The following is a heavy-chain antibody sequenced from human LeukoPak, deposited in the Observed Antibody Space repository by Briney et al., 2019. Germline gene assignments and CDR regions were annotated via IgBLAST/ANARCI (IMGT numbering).Heavy chain of an antibody. Sequence: PGRSLRLSCAAPGFTFSSYGMRWVRQAPGRGLERVAVIWYDGSNKYYADSVNGRFTISRDNSKNTLYLQMNSLRAEDTVVYYCARGAAVPSYDFWSGPKYYFDYWGQEALVTVSS. CDR3: ARGAAVPSYDFWSGPKYYFDY. D-gene: IGHD3-3*01. V-gene: IGHV3-33*01. J-gene: IGHJ4*02. CDR1: GFTFSSYG. CDR2: IWYDGSNK.